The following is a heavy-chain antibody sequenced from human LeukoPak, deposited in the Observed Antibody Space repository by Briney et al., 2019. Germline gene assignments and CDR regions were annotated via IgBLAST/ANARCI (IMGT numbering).Heavy chain of an antibody. J-gene: IGHJ4*02. CDR2: INSISGEI. CDR1: GFTFSYYS. Sequence: PGGSLILSCVASGFTFSYYSMNWVRQAPGKGLEWVSYINSISGEIWYADSVKGRFTISRDDAKNSLYLQMNRLRDEDTAVYYCARDHGYAFGYWGQGTLVTVSS. D-gene: IGHD5-12*01. CDR3: ARDHGYAFGY. V-gene: IGHV3-48*02.